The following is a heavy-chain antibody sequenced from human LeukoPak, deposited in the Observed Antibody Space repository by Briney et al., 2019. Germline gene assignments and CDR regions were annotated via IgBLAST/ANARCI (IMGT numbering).Heavy chain of an antibody. V-gene: IGHV4-59*01. Sequence: SETLSLTCTVSGGSISSFYWSWIRQPPGKGLEWIGYIYYSGSTNYNPSLKSRVTISVDTSKNQFSLKLSSVTAADTAVYYCARVPRGYSYGPDYWGQGTLVTVSS. CDR3: ARVPRGYSYGPDY. D-gene: IGHD5-18*01. J-gene: IGHJ4*02. CDR2: IYYSGST. CDR1: GGSISSFY.